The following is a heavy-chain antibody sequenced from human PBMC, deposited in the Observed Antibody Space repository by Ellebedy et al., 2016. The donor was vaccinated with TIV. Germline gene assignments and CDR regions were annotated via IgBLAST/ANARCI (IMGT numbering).Heavy chain of an antibody. D-gene: IGHD3-10*01. Sequence: SETLSLTXEIDVVSFSGYYWAWVRQPPGKGLEWIGDVNHRGSARYISSLKSRVTIALDTSKKQFSLEITSVTAADTGLYFCASGSIVRGLVGWGQGTLVTVSS. V-gene: IGHV4-34*01. CDR1: VVSFSGYY. J-gene: IGHJ4*02. CDR3: ASGSIVRGLVG. CDR2: VNHRGSA.